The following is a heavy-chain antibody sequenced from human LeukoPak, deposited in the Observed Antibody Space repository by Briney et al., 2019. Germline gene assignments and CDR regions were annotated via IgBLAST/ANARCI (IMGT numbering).Heavy chain of an antibody. V-gene: IGHV3-21*01. Sequence: GGSLRLSCAASGFTFSSYSMNRVRQAPGKGLEWVSSISSSSSYIYYADSVKGRFTISRDNAKNSLYLQMNSLRAEDTAVYYCARTKVGAIPYYFDYWGQGTLVTVSS. CDR3: ARTKVGAIPYYFDY. CDR1: GFTFSSYS. D-gene: IGHD1-26*01. CDR2: ISSSSSYI. J-gene: IGHJ4*02.